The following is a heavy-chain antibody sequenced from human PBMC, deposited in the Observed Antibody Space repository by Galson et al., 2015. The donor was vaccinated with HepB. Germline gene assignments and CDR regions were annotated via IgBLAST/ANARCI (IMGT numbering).Heavy chain of an antibody. V-gene: IGHV4-4*07. J-gene: IGHJ4*02. CDR3: AREDVAARPLDY. D-gene: IGHD6-6*01. CDR2: IYTSGST. CDR1: GGSISSYY. Sequence: ETLSLTCTVSGGSISSYYWSWIRQPAGKGLEWIGRIYTSGSTNCNPSLKSRVTMSVDTSKNQFSLKLSSVTAADTAVYFCAREDVAARPLDYWGQGTLVTVSS.